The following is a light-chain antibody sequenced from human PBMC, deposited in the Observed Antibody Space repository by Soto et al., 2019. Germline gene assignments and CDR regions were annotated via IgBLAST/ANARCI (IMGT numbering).Light chain of an antibody. J-gene: IGKJ2*01. CDR1: QSVRSGY. V-gene: IGKV3-20*01. CDR2: GAS. Sequence: EIVLTQSPGTLSLSPGERATLSCRASQSVRSGYLAWYQQKPGQAPRLLIYGASSRATGIPDRFSGSGSGTDFTLTISRLEPEDFAVYYCQQYGGSLTYTCGQGTKVDIK. CDR3: QQYGGSLTYT.